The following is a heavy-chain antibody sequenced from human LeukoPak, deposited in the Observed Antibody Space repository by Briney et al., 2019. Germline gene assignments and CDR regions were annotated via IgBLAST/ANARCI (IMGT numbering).Heavy chain of an antibody. CDR1: GFTFSSYE. CDR3: ASAMVRGVMINWFDP. Sequence: GGSLRLSCAASGFTFSSYEMNWVRQAPGKGREWGSYISSSGSTIYYADSVKGRFTISRDNAKNSLYLQMNSLTAEDTAVYYCASAMVRGVMINWFDPWGQGTLVTVSS. J-gene: IGHJ5*02. V-gene: IGHV3-48*03. D-gene: IGHD3-10*01. CDR2: ISSSGSTI.